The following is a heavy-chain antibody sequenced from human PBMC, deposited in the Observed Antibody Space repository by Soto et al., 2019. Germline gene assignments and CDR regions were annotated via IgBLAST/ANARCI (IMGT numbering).Heavy chain of an antibody. CDR2: ISGSGGST. CDR3: AKWPSPRAYCGRDYCFDS. V-gene: IGHV3-23*01. Sequence: AGGSLRLSCAASGFTFISYAMSWVRQAPGKGLEWVSGISGSGGSTHYADSVKGRFTISRDNPKNTLYLQMDSLRAEDTAVYYCAKWPSPRAYCGRDYCFDSWGQGTLVTVSS. CDR1: GFTFISYA. J-gene: IGHJ4*02. D-gene: IGHD2-21*02.